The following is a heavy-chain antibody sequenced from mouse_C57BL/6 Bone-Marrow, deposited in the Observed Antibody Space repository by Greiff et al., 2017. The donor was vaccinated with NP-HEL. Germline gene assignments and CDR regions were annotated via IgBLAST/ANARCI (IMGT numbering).Heavy chain of an antibody. CDR1: GFSLSTFGMG. J-gene: IGHJ3*01. Sequence: QVTLKVSGPGILQPSQTLSLTCSFSGFSLSTFGMGVGWIRQPSGKGLEWLAHIWWDDDKYYNPALKSRLTISTDTSKHQVFLQIANVDTAGTATYSGARIRGYGGHAWFAYWGQGTLVTVSA. D-gene: IGHD1-1*01. CDR2: IWWDDDK. V-gene: IGHV8-8*01. CDR3: ARIRGYGGHAWFAY.